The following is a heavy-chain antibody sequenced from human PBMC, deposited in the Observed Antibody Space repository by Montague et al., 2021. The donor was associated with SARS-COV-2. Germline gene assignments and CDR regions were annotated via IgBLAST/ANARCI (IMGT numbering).Heavy chain of an antibody. CDR3: ARCVQFAYGFDV. CDR1: SGSISNYY. CDR2: ISDDEST. V-gene: IGHV4-59*12. J-gene: IGHJ6*02. D-gene: IGHD3-16*01. Sequence: SETLSLTCTVSSGSISNYYWSWIRQPPGKGLEWIGFISDDESTNYNPSRESRVAISIDTSKSQFSLRVRSVTAADTAVYYCARCVQFAYGFDVWGQGTTVTVSS.